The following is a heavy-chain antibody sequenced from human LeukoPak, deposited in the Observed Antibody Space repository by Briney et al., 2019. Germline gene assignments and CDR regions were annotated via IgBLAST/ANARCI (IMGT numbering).Heavy chain of an antibody. CDR3: AKGAMANYFSEH. CDR2: ISHSGDNT. Sequence: GGSLRLSCEASGFSFSNYGMNWVRQVPGQGLEWVAAISHSGDNTFYTDSVKGRFTLSRDNSKNTLYLQMNSLRAEDTAIYYCAKGAMANYFSEHRGQVTLVTVSS. J-gene: IGHJ1*01. V-gene: IGHV3-23*01. D-gene: IGHD5-24*01. CDR1: GFSFSNYG.